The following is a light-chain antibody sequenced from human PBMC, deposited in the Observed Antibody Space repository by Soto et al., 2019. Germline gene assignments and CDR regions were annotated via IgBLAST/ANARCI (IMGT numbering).Light chain of an antibody. CDR1: QSINSY. J-gene: IGKJ1*01. V-gene: IGKV3-20*01. Sequence: EIVLTQSPATLSLSPGERATLSCRASQSINSYLAWYQQKPGQAPRLLIYGASTRATGIPARFSGSGSGTDFTLTISRLEPEDFAVYYCQQYGRSGTFGQGTKVDIK. CDR2: GAS. CDR3: QQYGRSGT.